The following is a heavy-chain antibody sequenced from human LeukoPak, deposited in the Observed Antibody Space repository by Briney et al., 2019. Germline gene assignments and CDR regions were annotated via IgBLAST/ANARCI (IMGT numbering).Heavy chain of an antibody. CDR1: GSTFHDHA. CDR3: ARGRQWLAPPFDY. J-gene: IGHJ4*02. CDR2: ISYDGSNK. Sequence: GRSLRLSCAASGSTFHDHAMHWVRQAPGKGLEWVAVISYDGSNKYYADSVKGRFTISRDNSKNTLYLQMNSLRAEDTAVYYCARGRQWLAPPFDYWGQGTLVTVSS. D-gene: IGHD6-19*01. V-gene: IGHV3-30*04.